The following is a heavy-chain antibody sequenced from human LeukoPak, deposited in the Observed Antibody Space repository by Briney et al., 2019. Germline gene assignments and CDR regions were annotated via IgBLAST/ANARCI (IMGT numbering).Heavy chain of an antibody. CDR1: GYTFTSYG. V-gene: IGHV1-18*01. CDR3: ARDRGIDCSSTSCKYYYYGMDV. CDR2: ISAYNGNT. D-gene: IGHD2-2*01. J-gene: IGHJ6*02. Sequence: ASVKVSCKASGYTFTSYGISWVRQATGQGLAWMGWISAYNGNTNYAQKLQGRVTMTTDTSTSTAYMELRSLRSADTAVYYCARDRGIDCSSTSCKYYYYGMDVWGQGTTVTVSS.